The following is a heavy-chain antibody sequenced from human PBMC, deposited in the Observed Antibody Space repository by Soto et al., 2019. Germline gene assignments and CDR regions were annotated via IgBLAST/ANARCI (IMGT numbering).Heavy chain of an antibody. CDR2: IWNDGSEK. J-gene: IGHJ4*02. Sequence: GCSLRLSCAASGFTFSLYGMHWVRQAPGKGLEWVAVIWNDGSEKNYADSVKGRFTLSGDSSKNTLYLEMNSLRVEDTAVYYCARVAHNGYDLDFDYWGQGTLVTGSS. CDR1: GFTFSLYG. V-gene: IGHV3-33*01. CDR3: ARVAHNGYDLDFDY. D-gene: IGHD5-12*01.